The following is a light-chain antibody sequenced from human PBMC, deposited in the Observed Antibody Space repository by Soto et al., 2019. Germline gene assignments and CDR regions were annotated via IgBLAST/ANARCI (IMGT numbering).Light chain of an antibody. Sequence: DIRMSQSPPSVSASVGDRVTITSRASQDVGKWLAWYQQKPGKAPTLLIHGASSLQSGVPPRYSGSGYGTDFTLTISSLQPEDFATYYCQQANSFPITFGQGTRLEIK. J-gene: IGKJ5*01. V-gene: IGKV1-12*01. CDR2: GAS. CDR3: QQANSFPIT. CDR1: QDVGKW.